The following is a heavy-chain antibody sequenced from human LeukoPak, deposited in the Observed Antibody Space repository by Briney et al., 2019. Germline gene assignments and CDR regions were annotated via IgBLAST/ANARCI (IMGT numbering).Heavy chain of an antibody. CDR3: AREAYGLYCSGGSCYSPDY. J-gene: IGHJ4*02. CDR1: GYTLTELS. Sequence: GASVKVSCKVSGYTLTELSMHWVRQAPGQGLEWMGWISAYNGNTNYAQKLQGRVTMTTDTSTSTAYMELRSLRSDDTAVYYCAREAYGLYCSGGSCYSPDYWGQGTLVTVSS. D-gene: IGHD2-15*01. V-gene: IGHV1-18*01. CDR2: ISAYNGNT.